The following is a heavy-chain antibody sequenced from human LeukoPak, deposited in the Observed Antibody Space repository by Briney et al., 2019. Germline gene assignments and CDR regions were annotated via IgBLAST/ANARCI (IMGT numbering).Heavy chain of an antibody. CDR3: ARRQFSPGRYFDY. D-gene: IGHD3-3*02. Sequence: PSETLSLTCTVSGGSISSSSYYWSWIRQPPGKGLEWIGYIYYSGSTNYNPSLKSRVTISVDTSKNQFSLKLSSVTAADTAVYYCARRQFSPGRYFDYWGQGTLVTVSS. CDR2: IYYSGST. CDR1: GGSISSSSYY. J-gene: IGHJ4*02. V-gene: IGHV4-61*01.